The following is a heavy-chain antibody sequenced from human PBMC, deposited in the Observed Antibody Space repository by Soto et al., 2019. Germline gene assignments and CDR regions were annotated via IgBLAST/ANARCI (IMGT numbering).Heavy chain of an antibody. CDR2: ISGGGDST. V-gene: IGHV3-23*01. D-gene: IGHD5-12*01. Sequence: EVQLLESGGGLVQPGGSLSLPCAASGFTFSTNSMTWVRQAPGKGLEWVCGISGGGDSTHYADSVKGRFTISRDNSKNMVYLQMNSLTADDTAVYFCSKWDGYGDQWGQGTLVTVSS. CDR1: GFTFSTNS. J-gene: IGHJ5*02. CDR3: SKWDGYGDQ.